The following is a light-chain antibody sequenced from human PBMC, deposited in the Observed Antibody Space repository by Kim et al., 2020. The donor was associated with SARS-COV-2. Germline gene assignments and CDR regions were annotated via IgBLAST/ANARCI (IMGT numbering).Light chain of an antibody. V-gene: IGKV3-11*01. CDR3: QQRSNWPRT. J-gene: IGKJ1*01. Sequence: EIVLTQSPATLSLSPGERATLSCRASQSVGNSLGWYQQKPGQAPRLLIYDASNRAAGISGRFSGSGSGTDFSLVISSLEPEDFAVYYCQQRSNWPRTFGQGTKVDIK. CDR1: QSVGNS. CDR2: DAS.